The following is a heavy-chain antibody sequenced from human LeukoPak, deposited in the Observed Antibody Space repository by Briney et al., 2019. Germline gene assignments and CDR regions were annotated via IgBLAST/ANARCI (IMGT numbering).Heavy chain of an antibody. D-gene: IGHD3-22*01. J-gene: IGHJ4*02. CDR3: AKDYYDSSGYSNDY. V-gene: IGHV3-30*18. CDR2: ISYDGSGK. CDR1: GFTFSSYG. Sequence: GGSLRLSCAASGFTFSSYGMHWVRQAPGKGLEWVAVISYDGSGKYYADSVKGRFTISRDNSKNTLYLQMNSLRAEDTAVYYCAKDYYDSSGYSNDYWGQGTLVTVSS.